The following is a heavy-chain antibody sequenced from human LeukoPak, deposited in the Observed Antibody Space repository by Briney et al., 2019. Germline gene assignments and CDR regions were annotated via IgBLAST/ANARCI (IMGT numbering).Heavy chain of an antibody. J-gene: IGHJ5*02. Sequence: ASVKVSCKASGYTFTSYDINWVRQATGQGLEWMGWMNPNSGNTGYAQKFQGRVTMTRNTSISTAYMELSSLRSEDTTVYYCARRKGNYDILTGYTNWFDPWGQGTLVTVSS. V-gene: IGHV1-8*01. D-gene: IGHD3-9*01. CDR2: MNPNSGNT. CDR3: ARRKGNYDILTGYTNWFDP. CDR1: GYTFTSYD.